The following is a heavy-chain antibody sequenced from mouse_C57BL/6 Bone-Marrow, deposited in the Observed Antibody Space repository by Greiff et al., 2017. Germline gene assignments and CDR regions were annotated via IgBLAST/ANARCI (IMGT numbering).Heavy chain of an antibody. Sequence: VQLKQSGAELVRPGASVTLSCTASGFNIKDDYMHWVKQRPEQGLEWIGWIDPENGDTEYASKFQGKATITADTSSNTAYLQLSSLTSEDTAVYYCTTCGYYSYYAMDYWGQGTSVTVSS. CDR2: IDPENGDT. V-gene: IGHV14-4*01. CDR3: TTCGYYSYYAMDY. D-gene: IGHD2-3*01. J-gene: IGHJ4*01. CDR1: GFNIKDDY.